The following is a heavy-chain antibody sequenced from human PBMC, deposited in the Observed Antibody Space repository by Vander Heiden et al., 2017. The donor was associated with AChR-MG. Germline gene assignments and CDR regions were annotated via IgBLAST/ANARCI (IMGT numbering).Heavy chain of an antibody. CDR3: AREKVVVPAATYYYYYYMDV. J-gene: IGHJ6*03. D-gene: IGHD2-2*01. CDR1: GYTFTGYY. Sequence: QVQLVQSGAEVKKPGASVKVSCKASGYTFTGYYMHWVRQAPGQGREWMGWINPNSGGTNYAQKFQGRVTMTRDTSISTAYMELSRLRSDDTAVYYCAREKVVVPAATYYYYYYMDVWGKGTTVTVSS. V-gene: IGHV1-2*02. CDR2: INPNSGGT.